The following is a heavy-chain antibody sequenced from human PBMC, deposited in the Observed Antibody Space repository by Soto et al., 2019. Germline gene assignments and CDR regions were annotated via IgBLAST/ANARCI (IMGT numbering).Heavy chain of an antibody. Sequence: GGSLRLSCAASGFTFSSYAMSWVRQAPGKGLEWVSAISGSGGSTYYADSVRGRFTISRDNSKNTLYLQMNSLRAEDTAVYYCAKARITMIVVVITPYFDYWGQGTLVTAPQ. CDR2: ISGSGGST. CDR1: GFTFSSYA. D-gene: IGHD3-22*01. CDR3: AKARITMIVVVITPYFDY. V-gene: IGHV3-23*01. J-gene: IGHJ4*02.